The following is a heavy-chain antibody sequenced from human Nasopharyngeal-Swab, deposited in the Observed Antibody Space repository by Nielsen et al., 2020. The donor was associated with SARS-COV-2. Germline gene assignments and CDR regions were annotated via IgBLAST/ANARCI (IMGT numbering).Heavy chain of an antibody. CDR1: RFTFSSYA. V-gene: IGHV3-30-3*01. CDR3: ARDTGSQMDV. J-gene: IGHJ6*02. Sequence: GESLKISCAASRFTFSSYAMHWVRQAPGKGLEWVAVISYDGSNKYYADSVKGRFTISRDNSKNTLYLQMNSLRAEDTAVYYCARDTGSQMDVWGQGTTVTASS. CDR2: ISYDGSNK. D-gene: IGHD1-14*01.